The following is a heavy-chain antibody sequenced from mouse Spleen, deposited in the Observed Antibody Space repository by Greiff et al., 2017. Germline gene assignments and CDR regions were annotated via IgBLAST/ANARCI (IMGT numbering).Heavy chain of an antibody. D-gene: IGHD2-4*01. J-gene: IGHJ3*01. CDR2: ISYDGSN. CDR3: ASYKRDYDPFAY. V-gene: IGHV3-6*01. Sequence: EVHLVESGPGLVKPSQSLSLTCSVSGYSITSGYYWYWIRQFPGNKLEWMGYISYDGSNNYNPSLKNRISITRDTSKNQFFLKLNSVTTEDTATYYCASYKRDYDPFAYWGQGTLVTVSA. CDR1: GYSITSGYY.